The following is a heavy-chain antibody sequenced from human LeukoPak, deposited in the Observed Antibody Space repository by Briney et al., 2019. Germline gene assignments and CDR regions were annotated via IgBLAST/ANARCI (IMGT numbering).Heavy chain of an antibody. Sequence: GGPLRLSCAASGFTFSSYWMNWLRQAPGKWLEWVATINHDGSEKYYLDSVKGRFTISRDSAKNSLYLQMTSLRVEDTAVYYCARPRDGYRSYFDYWGQGTLVTVSS. J-gene: IGHJ4*02. D-gene: IGHD5-24*01. CDR1: GFTFSSYW. V-gene: IGHV3-7*04. CDR2: INHDGSEK. CDR3: ARPRDGYRSYFDY.